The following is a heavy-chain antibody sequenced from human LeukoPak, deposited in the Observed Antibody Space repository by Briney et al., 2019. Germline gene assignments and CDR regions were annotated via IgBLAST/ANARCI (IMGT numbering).Heavy chain of an antibody. J-gene: IGHJ6*03. CDR1: GFTFSDYY. V-gene: IGHV3-11*04. CDR3: AREGRGELPNFYYYYMDV. CDR2: TSSSGSTI. D-gene: IGHD1-26*01. Sequence: GGSLRLSCAASGFTFSDYYMSWICQAPGKGLEWVSYTSSSGSTIYYADSVKGRFTISRDNAKNSLYLQMNSLRAEDTAVYYCAREGRGELPNFYYYYMDVWGKGTTVTISS.